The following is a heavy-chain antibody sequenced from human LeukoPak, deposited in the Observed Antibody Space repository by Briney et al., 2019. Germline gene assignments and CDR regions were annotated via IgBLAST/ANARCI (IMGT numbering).Heavy chain of an antibody. V-gene: IGHV4-34*01. CDR2: INHSGST. CDR1: GGSFSGYY. CDR3: ARTVRRYYDFWSGDSSYYYMDV. D-gene: IGHD3-3*01. J-gene: IGHJ6*03. Sequence: PSETLSLTCAVYGGSFSGYYWSWIRQPPGKGLEWIGEINHSGSTNYNPSPKSRVTISVDTSKNQFSLKLSSVTAADTAVYYCARTVRRYYDFWSGDSSYYYMDVWGKGTTVTVSS.